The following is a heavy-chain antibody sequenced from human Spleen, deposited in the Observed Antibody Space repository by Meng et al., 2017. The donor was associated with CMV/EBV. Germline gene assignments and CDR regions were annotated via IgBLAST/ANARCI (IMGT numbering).Heavy chain of an antibody. Sequence: GESLKISCAASGLIVSSNYMTWVRQAPGMGPEWISVIYIDGDTYYADSVQGRFTISRDNSRNTLYLQMNSLRAEDTALYYCAKARSLRYYYYGMDVWGQGTTVTVSS. CDR1: GLIVSSNY. J-gene: IGHJ6*02. CDR3: AKARSLRYYYYGMDV. CDR2: IYIDGDT. V-gene: IGHV3-53*05.